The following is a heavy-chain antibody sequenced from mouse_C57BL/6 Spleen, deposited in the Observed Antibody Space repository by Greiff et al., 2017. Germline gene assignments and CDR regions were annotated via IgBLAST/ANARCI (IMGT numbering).Heavy chain of an antibody. CDR3: ARDGDGPYYYAMDY. D-gene: IGHD2-3*01. CDR2: ISDGGSYT. V-gene: IGHV5-4*01. Sequence: EVKVEESGGGLVKPGGSLKLSCAASGFTFSSYAMSWVRQTPEKRLEWVATISDGGSYTYYPDNVKGRFTISRDNAKNNLYLQMSHLKSEDTAMYYCARDGDGPYYYAMDYWGQGTSVTVSS. CDR1: GFTFSSYA. J-gene: IGHJ4*01.